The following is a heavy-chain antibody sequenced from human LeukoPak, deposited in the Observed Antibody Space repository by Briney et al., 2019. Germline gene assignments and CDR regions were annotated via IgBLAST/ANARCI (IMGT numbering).Heavy chain of an antibody. V-gene: IGHV3-7*01. CDR1: GFTLSSYW. D-gene: IGHD2-2*01. CDR2: IKQDGSAK. CDR3: ARVYQSTSGRAIDY. J-gene: IGHJ4*02. Sequence: GGSLRLSCAASGFTLSSYWMSWVRQAPGKGLEWVANIKQDGSAKDYVDSVKGRFTISRENAKNSLYLQMNSLRVDDTAIYYCARVYQSTSGRAIDYWGQGTLVTVSS.